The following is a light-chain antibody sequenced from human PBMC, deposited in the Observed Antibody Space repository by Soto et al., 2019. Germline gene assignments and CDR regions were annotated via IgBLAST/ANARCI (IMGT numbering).Light chain of an antibody. CDR3: QQRSSWPLLT. CDR1: QSVSSY. V-gene: IGKV3-11*01. J-gene: IGKJ4*01. CDR2: DAS. Sequence: EIVLTHSPATLSLSPGERATLSCRASQSVSSYLAWYQQKPGQAPRLLIYDASNRATGIPARFSGSGSGTYFTLTISSLEPEDFAVYYCQQRSSWPLLTLGGGTKVDSK.